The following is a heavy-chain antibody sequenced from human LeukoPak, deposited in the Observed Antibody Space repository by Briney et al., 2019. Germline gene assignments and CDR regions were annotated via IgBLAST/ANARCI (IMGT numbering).Heavy chain of an antibody. D-gene: IGHD3-3*01. CDR3: ARVAVAYDFLNWFDP. J-gene: IGHJ5*02. V-gene: IGHV4-30-4*01. Sequence: SETLSLTCTVSGGSISSGDYYWSWIRQPPGKGLEWIGYIYYSGSTYYNPSLKSRVTISVDTSKNQLSLKLNSVTAADTAVYYCARVAVAYDFLNWFDPWGQGTLVTVSS. CDR2: IYYSGST. CDR1: GGSISSGDYY.